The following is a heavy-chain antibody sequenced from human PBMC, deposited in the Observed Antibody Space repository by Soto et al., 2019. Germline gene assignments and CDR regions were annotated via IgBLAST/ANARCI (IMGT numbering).Heavy chain of an antibody. J-gene: IGHJ6*02. Sequence: GGSLRLSCAASGFTFDDYAMHWVRQAPGKGLEWVSGISWNSGSIGYADSAKGRFTISRDNAKNSLYLQMNSLRAEDTALYYCAKVGYCSSTSCWRHYYYGMDVWGQGTTVTVSS. D-gene: IGHD2-2*01. CDR1: GFTFDDYA. CDR2: ISWNSGSI. CDR3: AKVGYCSSTSCWRHYYYGMDV. V-gene: IGHV3-9*01.